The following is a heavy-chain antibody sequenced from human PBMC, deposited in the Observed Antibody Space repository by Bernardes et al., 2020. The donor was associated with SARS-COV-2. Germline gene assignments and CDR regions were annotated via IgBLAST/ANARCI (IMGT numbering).Heavy chain of an antibody. V-gene: IGHV3-43*01. Sequence: GGSLRLSCAASGFSFDDYTMHWVRQAPGKGLEWVSLVSWDGSTTDYADSVKGRFIISRDSSRNTLHLQMNSLRKEDTALYYCATERQSLTIFGVGHDAFDFWGQGTMVTVSS. D-gene: IGHD3-3*01. J-gene: IGHJ3*01. CDR1: GFSFDDYT. CDR3: ATERQSLTIFGVGHDAFDF. CDR2: VSWDGSTT.